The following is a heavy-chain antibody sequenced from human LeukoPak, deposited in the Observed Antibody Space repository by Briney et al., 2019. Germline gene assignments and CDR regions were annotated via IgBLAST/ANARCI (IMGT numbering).Heavy chain of an antibody. V-gene: IGHV4-4*07. J-gene: IGHJ6*03. CDR1: GGSISNYY. CDR3: ARAIMTYYYDSSGYYYYYYYMDV. D-gene: IGHD3-22*01. CDR2: IYTSGST. Sequence: SETLSLTCTVSGGSISNYYWSWIRQPAGKGLEWIGRIYTSGSTNYNPSLKSRVTISVDKSKNQFSLKLSSVTAADTAVYYCARAIMTYYYDSSGYYYYYYYMDVWGKGTTVTVSS.